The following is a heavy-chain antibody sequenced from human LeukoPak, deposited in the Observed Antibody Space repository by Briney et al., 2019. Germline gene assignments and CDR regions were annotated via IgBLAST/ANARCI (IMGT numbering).Heavy chain of an antibody. D-gene: IGHD4-17*01. CDR3: AKFNYGDYDGA. Sequence: GGSLRLSCAASGFTFSTYSMNWVRQAPGKGLEWVSYISSSISTMYYADSVEGRFTISRDNAKTSLYLQMNSLRAEDTAVYYCAKFNYGDYDGAWGQGTLVTVSS. J-gene: IGHJ5*02. CDR1: GFTFSTYS. V-gene: IGHV3-48*01. CDR2: ISSSISTM.